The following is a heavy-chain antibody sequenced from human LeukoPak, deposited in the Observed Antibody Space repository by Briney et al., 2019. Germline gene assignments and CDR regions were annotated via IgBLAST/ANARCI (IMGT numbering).Heavy chain of an antibody. CDR3: ARLPTGGSGWPGAIDY. CDR1: GGSISSSSYY. CDR2: IYYSGST. V-gene: IGHV4-39*01. J-gene: IGHJ4*02. D-gene: IGHD6-19*01. Sequence: SETLSLTCTVSGGSISSSSYYWGWIRQPPGKGLEWIGRIYYSGSTYYNPSLKSRVTISVDTSKNQFSLKLSSVTAADTAVYYCARLPTGGSGWPGAIDYWGQGTLVTVSS.